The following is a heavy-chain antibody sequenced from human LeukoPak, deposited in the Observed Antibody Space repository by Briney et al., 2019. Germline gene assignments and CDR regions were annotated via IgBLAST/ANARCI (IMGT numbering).Heavy chain of an antibody. D-gene: IGHD3-3*01. V-gene: IGHV1-18*01. CDR1: GYSFTNFG. CDR2: ISPNSGNT. CDR3: ARNYTY. J-gene: IGHJ4*02. Sequence: APVTVSCKASGYSFTNFGINWVRQAPGQGLEWMGWISPNSGNTNYAQNLQGRVTMTTDTSTSTVYMELRSLTSDDTAFYYCARNYTYWGQGTLVTVS.